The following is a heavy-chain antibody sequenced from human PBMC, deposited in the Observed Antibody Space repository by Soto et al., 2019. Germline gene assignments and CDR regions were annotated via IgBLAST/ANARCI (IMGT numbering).Heavy chain of an antibody. Sequence: SETLSLTCAVSGGSISSSNWWSWVRQPPGKGLEWIGEIYHSGSTNYKPSLKSRVTISVDKSKKQFSLKLSSVTAADTAVYYCARILEGYYYYGMDVWGEGTTVTVSS. CDR1: GGSISSSNW. D-gene: IGHD3-3*02. V-gene: IGHV4-4*02. J-gene: IGHJ6*04. CDR2: IYHSGST. CDR3: ARILEGYYYYGMDV.